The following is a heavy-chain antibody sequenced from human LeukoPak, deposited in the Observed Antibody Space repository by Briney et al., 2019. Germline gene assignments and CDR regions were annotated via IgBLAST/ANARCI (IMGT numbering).Heavy chain of an antibody. CDR3: ARGHIVVVPAAMANYNWFDP. J-gene: IGHJ5*02. V-gene: IGHV1-46*03. CDR1: GYTFTSYY. Sequence: GASVKVSCKASGYTFTSYYMRWVRQAPRPGLEWMGIINPSGGSTSYAQKFQGRVTMTRDTSTSTVYMELSSLRSEDTAVYYCARGHIVVVPAAMANYNWFDPWGQGTLVTVSS. CDR2: INPSGGST. D-gene: IGHD2-2*01.